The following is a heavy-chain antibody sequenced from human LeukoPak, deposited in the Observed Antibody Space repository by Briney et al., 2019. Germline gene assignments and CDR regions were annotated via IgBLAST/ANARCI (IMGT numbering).Heavy chain of an antibody. CDR1: GFSFISYE. J-gene: IGHJ4*02. D-gene: IGHD6-19*01. CDR3: AREDNGWDY. V-gene: IGHV3-48*03. Sequence: GSLRLSCAASGFSFISYEMNWVRQAPGKGLEWVSYISSSGSTIYYADSVKGRFTISRDNAKNSLYLQMNSLRAEDTAVYYCAREDNGWDYWGQGTLVTVSS. CDR2: ISSSGSTI.